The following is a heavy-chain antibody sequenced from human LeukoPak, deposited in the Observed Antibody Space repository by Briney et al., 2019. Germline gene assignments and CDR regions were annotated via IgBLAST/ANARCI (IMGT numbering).Heavy chain of an antibody. CDR2: ISASGGST. V-gene: IGHV3-23*01. J-gene: IGHJ4*02. Sequence: GGSLRLSCAASGFTFSSYAMSWVRQAPGKGLEWVSGISASGGSTYYADSVKGRFTISRDNSKNTLYLQVNSLRAEDTAVYYCARDGRVGGGSSRFDYWGQGTLVTVSS. CDR1: GFTFSSYA. CDR3: ARDGRVGGGSSRFDY. D-gene: IGHD2-15*01.